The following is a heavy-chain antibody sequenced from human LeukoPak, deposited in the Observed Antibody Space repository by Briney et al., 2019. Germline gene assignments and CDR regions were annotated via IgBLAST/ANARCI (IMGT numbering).Heavy chain of an antibody. CDR2: INHSGST. V-gene: IGHV4-39*07. CDR3: ARGPRYYDYVWGSYRYTGNRSSIDY. D-gene: IGHD3-16*02. Sequence: SETLSLTCTVSGGSISSGGYYWSWIRQPPGEGLEWIGEINHSGSTNYNPSLKSRVTISVDTSKNQFSLKLSSVTAADTAVYYCARGPRYYDYVWGSYRYTGNRSSIDYWGQGTLVTVSS. J-gene: IGHJ4*02. CDR1: GGSISSGGYY.